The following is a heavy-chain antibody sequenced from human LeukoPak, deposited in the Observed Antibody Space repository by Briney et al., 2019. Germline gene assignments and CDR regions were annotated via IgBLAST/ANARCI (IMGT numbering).Heavy chain of an antibody. CDR1: GFTFSSYS. D-gene: IGHD6-6*01. J-gene: IGHJ4*02. Sequence: PGGSLRLSCAASGFTFSSYSMNWVRQAPGKGLEWVSSISSSSSYIYYADSVKGRFTISRDNAKDSVYLQMNSLRAEDTAVYYCARIGYSSSSFDYWGQGILVTVSS. CDR2: ISSSSSYI. V-gene: IGHV3-21*01. CDR3: ARIGYSSSSFDY.